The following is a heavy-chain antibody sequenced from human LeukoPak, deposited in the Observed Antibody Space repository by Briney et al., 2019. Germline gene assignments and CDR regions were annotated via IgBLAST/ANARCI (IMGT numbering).Heavy chain of an antibody. CDR2: IWYDGSNK. CDR1: GFTFSSYG. CDR3: ARDWARYYYGSGSLDY. J-gene: IGHJ4*02. V-gene: IGHV3-33*01. Sequence: GGSLRRYCAASGFTFSSYGMHWDRQAPGKGLEGVAVIWYDGSNKYYADSVKGRFTISRDNSKNTLYLQMSSLRAEDTAVYYCARDWARYYYGSGSLDYWGQGTLVTVSS. D-gene: IGHD3-10*01.